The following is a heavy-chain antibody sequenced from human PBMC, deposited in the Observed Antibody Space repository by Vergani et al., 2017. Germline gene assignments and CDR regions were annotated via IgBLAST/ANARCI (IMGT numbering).Heavy chain of an antibody. V-gene: IGHV4-34*01. CDR1: GGSFSGYY. J-gene: IGHJ6*02. Sequence: QVQLQQWGAGLLKPSETLSLTCAVYGGSFSGYYWSWIRQPPGKGLEWIGEINHSGSTNYNPSLKSRVTISVDTSKNQFSLKLSSVTAADTAVYYCAREGHYDILTGFYYYGMDVWGQGTTVTVSS. CDR2: INHSGST. D-gene: IGHD3-9*01. CDR3: AREGHYDILTGFYYYGMDV.